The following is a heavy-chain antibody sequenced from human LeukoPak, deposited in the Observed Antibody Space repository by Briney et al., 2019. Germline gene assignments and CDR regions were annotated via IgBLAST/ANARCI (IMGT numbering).Heavy chain of an antibody. Sequence: PSETLSLTCAVSGYSISSGYYWGRIRQPPGKGLEWIGSIYHSGSTYYNPSLKSRVTISVDTSKNQFSLKLSSVTAADTAVYYCARQSRDFWSGYETFDYWGQGTLVTVSS. V-gene: IGHV4-38-2*01. J-gene: IGHJ4*02. D-gene: IGHD3-3*01. CDR2: IYHSGST. CDR1: GYSISSGYY. CDR3: ARQSRDFWSGYETFDY.